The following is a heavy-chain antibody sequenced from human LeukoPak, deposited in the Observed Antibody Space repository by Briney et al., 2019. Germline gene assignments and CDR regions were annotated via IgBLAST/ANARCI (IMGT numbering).Heavy chain of an antibody. V-gene: IGHV3-23*01. CDR1: GFIFRNYA. CDR3: AKNGRDDHDKYFFDF. D-gene: IGHD3-9*01. Sequence: GGSLRLSCAGSGFIFRNYAMSWVHQAPGMGLEWVSAISGSGVGTNYADSVKGRFTISRDNSKNTLYLQMNSLRAEDTAVYYCAKNGRDDHDKYFFDFWGQGTQVTVSS. J-gene: IGHJ4*02. CDR2: ISGSGVGT.